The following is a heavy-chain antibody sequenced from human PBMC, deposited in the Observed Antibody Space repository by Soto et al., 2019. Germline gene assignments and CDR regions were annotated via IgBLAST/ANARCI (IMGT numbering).Heavy chain of an antibody. CDR3: ASKAACGGDCYAFDS. CDR1: GGIFSSNT. V-gene: IGHV1-69*06. J-gene: IGHJ4*02. D-gene: IGHD2-21*02. CDR2: IIPLFGTA. Sequence: QVYLVQSGAEVKKPGSSVKISCKASGGIFSSNTINWVRQAAGQGLEWMGGIIPLFGTANYAEKFQGRVTITADKSTKTEYMELTSLSSEDTAVYYCASKAACGGDCYAFDSWGQGNLVTVSS.